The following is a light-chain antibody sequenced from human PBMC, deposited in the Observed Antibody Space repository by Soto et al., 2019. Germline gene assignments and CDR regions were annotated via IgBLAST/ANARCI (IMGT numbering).Light chain of an antibody. Sequence: QSALTQPASVSGSPGQSVTISCTGTSSDVGGYNYVSWYQQHPGKANKLMIYDVSNPPSGVSNRFSGSKSGNTASLTISGLQAEDEADYYCSSYTSRRTLVVFGGGTKLTVL. CDR3: SSYTSRRTLVV. J-gene: IGLJ2*01. CDR1: SSDVGGYNY. CDR2: DVS. V-gene: IGLV2-14*01.